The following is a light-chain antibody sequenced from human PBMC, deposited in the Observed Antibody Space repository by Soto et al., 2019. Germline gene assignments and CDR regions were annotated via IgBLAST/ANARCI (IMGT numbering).Light chain of an antibody. CDR2: EVS. V-gene: IGLV2-8*01. Sequence: QSALTQPASVSGSPGQSITISCTGTSSDVGGYNFVSWYQQHPGKAPKLMIFEVSQRPSGVPERFSGSKSGNTASLTVSGLQAEDEAGYYCISYGGNDNFVFGTGTKVPVL. CDR1: SSDVGGYNF. CDR3: ISYGGNDNFV. J-gene: IGLJ1*01.